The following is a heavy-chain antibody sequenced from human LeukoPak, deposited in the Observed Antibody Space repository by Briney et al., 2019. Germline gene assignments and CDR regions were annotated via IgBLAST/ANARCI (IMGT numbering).Heavy chain of an antibody. Sequence: SETLSLTCTVSGGSISSYYWSWLRQPPGKGLEWIGYIYYSGSTYYNPSLKSRVTISVDTSRNQFSLKLSSVTAADTAVYYCTSNLDSASYYYAYWGQGIPVTVSS. V-gene: IGHV4-59*12. D-gene: IGHD1-26*01. J-gene: IGHJ4*02. CDR2: IYYSGST. CDR1: GGSISSYY. CDR3: TSNLDSASYYYAY.